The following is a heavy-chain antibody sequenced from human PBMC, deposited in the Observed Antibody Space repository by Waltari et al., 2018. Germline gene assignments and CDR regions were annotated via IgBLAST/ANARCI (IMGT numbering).Heavy chain of an antibody. CDR3: ARAVKEDSNTPKLTFDY. CDR2: IYTSGGT. Sequence: QVQLQESGPGLVKPSQTLSLTCTVSGGSISSGSYYWSWIRQPAGKGLEWIGRIYTSGGTNYTPSLKSRVTISVDTSKNQFSLKLSSVTAADTAVYYCARAVKEDSNTPKLTFDYWGQGTLVTVSS. CDR1: GGSISSGSYY. V-gene: IGHV4-61*02. J-gene: IGHJ4*02.